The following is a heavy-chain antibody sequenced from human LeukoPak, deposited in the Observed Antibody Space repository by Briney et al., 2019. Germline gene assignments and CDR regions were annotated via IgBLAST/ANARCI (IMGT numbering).Heavy chain of an antibody. D-gene: IGHD3-3*01. CDR2: IYYSGST. Sequence: PSETLSLTCTVSGGSVSSGSYYWSWIRQPPGKGLEWIGYIYYSGSTNYNPSLKSRVTISVDTSKNQFSLKLSSVTAADTAVYYCARGRNDFWSGYHAFDIWGQGTMVTVSS. V-gene: IGHV4-61*01. CDR1: GGSVSSGSYY. CDR3: ARGRNDFWSGYHAFDI. J-gene: IGHJ3*02.